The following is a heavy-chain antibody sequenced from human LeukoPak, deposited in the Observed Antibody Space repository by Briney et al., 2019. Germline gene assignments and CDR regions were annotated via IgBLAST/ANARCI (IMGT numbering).Heavy chain of an antibody. J-gene: IGHJ3*02. CDR3: ARSITIFGVVDRGLIIDI. CDR1: GGSISSYY. D-gene: IGHD3-3*01. Sequence: SETLSLTCTVSGGSISSYYWSWIRQPPGKGLEWIGYIYYSGSTNCNPSLKSRLTISVDTSKNQFSLKLSSVTAADTAVYYCARSITIFGVVDRGLIIDIWGQGTMVTVSS. V-gene: IGHV4-59*01. CDR2: IYYSGST.